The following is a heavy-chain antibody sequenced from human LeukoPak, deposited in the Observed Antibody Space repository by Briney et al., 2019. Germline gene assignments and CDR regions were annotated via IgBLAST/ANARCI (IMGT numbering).Heavy chain of an antibody. J-gene: IGHJ5*02. CDR3: ARGLKKGLYNWFDP. V-gene: IGHV4-61*05. CDR2: IYYSGST. CDR1: GGSISSSSYY. Sequence: SETLSLTCTVSGGSISSSSYYWGWIRQFPGKGLEWIGYIYYSGSTNYNPSLKSRVTISVETSKNQFSLKLNSVTAADAAVYYCARGLKKGLYNWFDPWGQGTLVTVSS.